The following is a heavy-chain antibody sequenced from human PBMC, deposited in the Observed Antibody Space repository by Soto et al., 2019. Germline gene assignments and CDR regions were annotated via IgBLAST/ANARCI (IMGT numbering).Heavy chain of an antibody. CDR1: SGSISSSNW. Sequence: QVQLQESGPGLVKPSGTLSLTCVVSSGSISSSNWWSWVRQPPGKGLEWIGEIYHSGSTNYNPSLKSRFTISVDKSKNQFSLNLSSVTAADTAVYHCARAGTLSSEKGSYDDYWGQGTLVTVSS. D-gene: IGHD3-16*01. V-gene: IGHV4-4*02. CDR3: ARAGTLSSEKGSYDDY. J-gene: IGHJ4*02. CDR2: IYHSGST.